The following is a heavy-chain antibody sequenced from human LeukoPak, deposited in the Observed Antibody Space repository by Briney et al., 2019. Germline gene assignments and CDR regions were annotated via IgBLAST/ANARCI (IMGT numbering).Heavy chain of an antibody. CDR1: GFTFSTYA. J-gene: IGHJ6*02. Sequence: GRSLRLSCEASGFTFSTYAMHWVRQAPGKGLEWVAVISYDGSDQYYAESVKGRCTISRDKSKNTLYLQMSGLRPEDTAVYFCGRDSGGSGTYFSPYGMDVWGQGTTVTVSS. CDR3: GRDSGGSGTYFSPYGMDV. D-gene: IGHD3-10*01. V-gene: IGHV3-30-3*01. CDR2: ISYDGSDQ.